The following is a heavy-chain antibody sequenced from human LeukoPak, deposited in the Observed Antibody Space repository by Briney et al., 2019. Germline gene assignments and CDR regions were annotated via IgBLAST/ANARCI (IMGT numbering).Heavy chain of an antibody. Sequence: PSETLSLTCTVSGYSISSGYYWGWIRQPPGRGLEWIGYIHYSGSTYYNPSLKSRLTISVDTSKNQFSLKLSSVTAADTAVYYCARLFRVIRVVPAAHYPDWGQGTLVTVSS. J-gene: IGHJ4*02. V-gene: IGHV4-38-2*02. CDR1: GYSISSGYY. CDR3: ARLFRVIRVVPAAHYPD. D-gene: IGHD2-2*01. CDR2: IHYSGST.